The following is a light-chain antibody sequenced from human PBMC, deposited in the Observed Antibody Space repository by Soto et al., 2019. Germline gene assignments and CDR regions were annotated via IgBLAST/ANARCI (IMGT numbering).Light chain of an antibody. CDR3: QQSYNAPPYT. J-gene: IGKJ2*01. CDR1: QSVSTS. Sequence: DIQMTQSPSSLSASVGDRVTITCRASQSVSTSLNWYQQKPGKAPKLLIYGASSLQSWVPSRFSGSGSGIDFTLTISSLQPEDFATFYCQQSYNAPPYTFGQGIKLEIK. V-gene: IGKV1-39*01. CDR2: GAS.